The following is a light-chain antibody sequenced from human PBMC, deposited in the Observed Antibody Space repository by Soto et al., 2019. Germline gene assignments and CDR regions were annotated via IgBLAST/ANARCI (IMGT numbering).Light chain of an antibody. CDR2: SNN. J-gene: IGLJ1*01. CDR3: AAWDDSLNGPYV. V-gene: IGLV1-44*01. CDR1: SSNIGSNT. Sequence: QSALTQPPSGSGTPGQRVTISCSGSSSNIGSNTVNWYQQLPGTAPKLLIYSNNQRPSGVPDRFSGSKSGTSASLAISGLQSEDEADYYCAAWDDSLNGPYVFGTGTKVTVL.